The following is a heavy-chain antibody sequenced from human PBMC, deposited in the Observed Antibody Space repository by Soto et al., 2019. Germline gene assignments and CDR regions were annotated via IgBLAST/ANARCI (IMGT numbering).Heavy chain of an antibody. CDR1: VFTFKSYG. CDR3: AKDGTGAMMEVVIYIDT. Sequence: HPGGSLRLSCAASVFTFKSYGMHWVRQAPGKGLEWVAIISYDGSKTYYADSVKGRFTISRDNSKNTLYLQMNSLRAEDTAVYYCAKDGTGAMMEVVIYIDTWGQGALVTVSS. J-gene: IGHJ5*02. V-gene: IGHV3-30*18. D-gene: IGHD3-22*01. CDR2: ISYDGSKT.